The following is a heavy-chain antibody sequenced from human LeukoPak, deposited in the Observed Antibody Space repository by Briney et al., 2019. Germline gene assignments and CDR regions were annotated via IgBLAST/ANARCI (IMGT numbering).Heavy chain of an antibody. Sequence: PGGSLRLSCAASGFTFSSYAMSWVRQAPGKGLEWVSAISGSGGSTYYADSVKGRFTISRDNSKNTLYLQMNSLRAEDTAVYYCAKSPIKNYYDSSGRGPHNNTWSDPWGQGTLVTVSS. V-gene: IGHV3-23*01. CDR2: ISGSGGST. CDR1: GFTFSSYA. CDR3: AKSPIKNYYDSSGRGPHNNTWSDP. J-gene: IGHJ5*02. D-gene: IGHD3-22*01.